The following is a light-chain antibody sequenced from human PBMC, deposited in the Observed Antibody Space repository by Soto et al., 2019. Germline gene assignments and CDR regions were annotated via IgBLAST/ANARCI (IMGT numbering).Light chain of an antibody. CDR2: GNR. J-gene: IGLJ3*02. CDR1: NSNLGAGYD. Sequence: QSVLTQPPSVSGAPGQRVTISCTGNNSNLGAGYDVHWYQQLPGAAPKLVIFGNRNRPSGVPERFSGSKSGTSASLAIIGLQAEDEAAYYCQAYDYSLTAFVFGGGTKLTVL. V-gene: IGLV1-40*01. CDR3: QAYDYSLTAFV.